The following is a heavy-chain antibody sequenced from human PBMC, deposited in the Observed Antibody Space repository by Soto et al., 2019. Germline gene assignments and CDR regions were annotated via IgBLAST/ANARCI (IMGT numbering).Heavy chain of an antibody. V-gene: IGHV3-30*18. CDR2: ISYDGSNK. Sequence: PGGSLRLSCAASGFTFSSYGMHWVRQAPGKGLEWVAVISYDGSNKYYADSVKGRFTISRDNSKNTLYLQMNSLRAEDTAVYYCAKNSRLMYYYDSSGYSFDYWGQGTLVTVSS. CDR3: AKNSRLMYYYDSSGYSFDY. D-gene: IGHD3-22*01. J-gene: IGHJ4*02. CDR1: GFTFSSYG.